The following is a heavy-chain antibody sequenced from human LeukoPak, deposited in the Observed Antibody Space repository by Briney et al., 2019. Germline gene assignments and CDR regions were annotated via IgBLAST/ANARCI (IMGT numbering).Heavy chain of an antibody. J-gene: IGHJ4*02. CDR3: ARGTDSLDY. D-gene: IGHD3/OR15-3a*01. CDR2: IKQDESQK. Sequence: GGTLRLSCAASGFTFSSYWMSWVRQAPGKGLEWVANIKQDESQKYYGDSVKGRFTISRDNTKNSLYLQMNSLRAEDTAVYYCARGTDSLDYWGQGTLITVSS. V-gene: IGHV3-7*01. CDR1: GFTFSSYW.